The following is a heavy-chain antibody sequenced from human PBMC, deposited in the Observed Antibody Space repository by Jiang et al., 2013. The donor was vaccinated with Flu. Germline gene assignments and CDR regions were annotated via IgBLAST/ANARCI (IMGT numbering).Heavy chain of an antibody. J-gene: IGHJ4*02. Sequence: GAEVKKPGASVKVSCKASGYTFTSYAMHWVRQAPGQRLEWMGWINPGNGNTKYSQKFQGRVTFTRDTSASTAYMEVSGLRSEDTSVYYCATGYSSGGGKVFWGQGTLVTVSS. V-gene: IGHV1-3*01. CDR2: INPGNGNT. CDR1: GYTFTSYA. CDR3: ATGYSSGGGKVF. D-gene: IGHD6-19*01.